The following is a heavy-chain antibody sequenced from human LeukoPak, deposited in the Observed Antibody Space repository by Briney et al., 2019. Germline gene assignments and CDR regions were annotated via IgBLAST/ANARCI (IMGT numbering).Heavy chain of an antibody. J-gene: IGHJ4*02. CDR2: IYSGGST. D-gene: IGHD2-2*01. CDR1: GFTVSSNY. Sequence: GGSLRLSCAASGFTVSSNYMSWVRQAPGKGLEWVSVIYSGGSTYYADSVKGRFTISRDNSKNTLYLQMNSLRAKDTAVYYCARAFDVPAAYDYWGQGTLVTVSS. CDR3: ARAFDVPAAYDY. V-gene: IGHV3-66*02.